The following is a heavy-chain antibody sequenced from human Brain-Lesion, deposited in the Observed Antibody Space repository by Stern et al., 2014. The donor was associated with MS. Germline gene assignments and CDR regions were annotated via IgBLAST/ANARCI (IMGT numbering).Heavy chain of an antibody. CDR1: GFTFDDFA. CDR2: INWNSGSL. J-gene: IGHJ4*02. Sequence: EVQLVQSGGGLVQPGRSLRLSCAASGFTFDDFAMHWVRQAPGKGLEWVSGINWNSGSLAYADSLKGRFSISRDSAKNSLFLQMNSLRPEDTALYYCTKDSGYFSGLFDSWGQGTLVTVSS. V-gene: IGHV3-9*01. CDR3: TKDSGYFSGLFDS. D-gene: IGHD3-22*01.